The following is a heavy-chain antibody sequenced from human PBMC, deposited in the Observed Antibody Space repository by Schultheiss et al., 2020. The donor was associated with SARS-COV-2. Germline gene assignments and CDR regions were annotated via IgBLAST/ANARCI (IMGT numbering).Heavy chain of an antibody. V-gene: IGHV4-59*12. D-gene: IGHD3-22*01. J-gene: IGHJ4*02. Sequence: SETLSLTCTVSGGSISSYYWSWIRQPPGKGLEWIGYIYYSGSTNYNPSLKSRVTMSVDTSKNQFSLKLSSVTAADTAVYYCAREINYGSGYYDYWGQGTLVTVSS. CDR2: IYYSGST. CDR3: AREINYGSGYYDY. CDR1: GGSISSYY.